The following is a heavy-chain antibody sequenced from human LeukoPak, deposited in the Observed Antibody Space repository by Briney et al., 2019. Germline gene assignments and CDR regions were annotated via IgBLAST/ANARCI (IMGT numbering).Heavy chain of an antibody. CDR1: GYTFTSYG. D-gene: IGHD5-12*01. J-gene: IGHJ4*02. CDR3: ARVAGYSGYDPYFDY. Sequence: ASVKVSCKASGYTFTSYGISWVRQAPGQGLEWMGWISAYNGNTNYAQKLQGRVTMTTDTSTSTAYMGLRSLRSGDTAVYYCARVAGYSGYDPYFDYWGQGTLVTVSS. CDR2: ISAYNGNT. V-gene: IGHV1-18*01.